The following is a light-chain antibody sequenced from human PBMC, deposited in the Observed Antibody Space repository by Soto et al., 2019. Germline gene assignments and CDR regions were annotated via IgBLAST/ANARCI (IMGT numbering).Light chain of an antibody. CDR1: SSDVGGYNY. CDR3: SSYTTSNTWV. CDR2: EVT. J-gene: IGLJ3*02. V-gene: IGLV2-14*01. Sequence: QSVLTQPASVSGSPGQSITISCTGTSSDVGGYNYVSWFQQHPGKAPELMIYEVTNRPSGVSNRFSGSKSGNTASLTISGLQAEDEGDYYCSSYTTSNTWVFGGGTKLTVL.